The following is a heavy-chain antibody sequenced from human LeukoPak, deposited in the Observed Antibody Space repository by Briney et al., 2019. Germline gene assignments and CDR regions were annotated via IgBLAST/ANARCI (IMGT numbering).Heavy chain of an antibody. J-gene: IGHJ5*02. CDR3: ARDDFWSGYYKGYNWFDP. V-gene: IGHV3-48*04. CDR1: GFTFSSYS. D-gene: IGHD3-3*01. CDR2: ISSSRSII. Sequence: PGGSLRLSCAASGFTFSSYSMNWVRQAPGKGLEWVSYISSSRSIIYYADSVKGRFTISRDNAKSSLYLQMNSLRADDTAVYYCARDDFWSGYYKGYNWFDPWGQGTLVTVSS.